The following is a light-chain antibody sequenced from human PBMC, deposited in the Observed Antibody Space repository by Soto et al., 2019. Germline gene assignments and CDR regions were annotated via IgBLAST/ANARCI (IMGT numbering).Light chain of an antibody. CDR3: SSYTSSSTPWV. J-gene: IGLJ3*02. CDR2: EVS. Sequence: QSALTQPASVSGSPGQSITISCTGTSSDVGGYNYVSWYQQHPGKAPKLMIYEVSNRPSGVSNRFSGSKSGNTASLTISGLQAEDGADYYCSSYTSSSTPWVVGGGTKLTVL. CDR1: SSDVGGYNY. V-gene: IGLV2-14*01.